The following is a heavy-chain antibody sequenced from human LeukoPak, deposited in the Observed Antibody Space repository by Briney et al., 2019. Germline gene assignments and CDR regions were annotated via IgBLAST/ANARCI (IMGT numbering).Heavy chain of an antibody. D-gene: IGHD1-26*01. J-gene: IGHJ4*02. CDR2: IRSNGGGT. Sequence: PGGSLRLSCSASGFRFSDYSMHWVRQAPGKGLEYVSAIRSNGGGTNYADSVKGSFTISRDNSKNTLYLQMSSLRAEDTAVYYCVRLGGDDFDYWGQGTLVTVSS. V-gene: IGHV3-64D*06. CDR1: GFRFSDYS. CDR3: VRLGGDDFDY.